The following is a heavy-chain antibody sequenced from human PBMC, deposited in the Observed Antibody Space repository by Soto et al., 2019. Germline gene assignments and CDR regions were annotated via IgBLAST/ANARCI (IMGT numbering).Heavy chain of an antibody. D-gene: IGHD3-10*02. V-gene: IGHV3-48*01. J-gene: IGHJ6*03. Sequence: GGSLRLSCAASGFTFSSYSMNWVRQAPGKGLEWVSYISSRSSTIYYADSVKGRFTISRDNAKNSLYLQMNSLRAEDTAVYYCARVYVYMDVWGKGTTVTVSS. CDR2: ISSRSSTI. CDR1: GFTFSSYS. CDR3: ARVYVYMDV.